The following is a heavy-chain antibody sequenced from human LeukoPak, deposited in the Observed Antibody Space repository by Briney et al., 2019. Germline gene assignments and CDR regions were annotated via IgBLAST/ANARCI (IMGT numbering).Heavy chain of an antibody. V-gene: IGHV3-30*18. D-gene: IGHD2-2*01. Sequence: PGRSLRLSCAASGFNFNNYGLHWVRQAPGKGLEWVAVMSYDGSNKYYADSVKGRFTISRDNSKNTLYLQMNSLRAEDTAVYYCAKDLGYCSSTSCRYLRPDAFDIWGQGTMVTVSS. CDR2: MSYDGSNK. CDR1: GFNFNNYG. CDR3: AKDLGYCSSTSCRYLRPDAFDI. J-gene: IGHJ3*02.